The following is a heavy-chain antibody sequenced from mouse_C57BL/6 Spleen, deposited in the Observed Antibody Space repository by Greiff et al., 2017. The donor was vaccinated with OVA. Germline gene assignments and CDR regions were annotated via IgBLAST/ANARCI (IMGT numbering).Heavy chain of an antibody. D-gene: IGHD2-5*01. CDR3: AREDYCSNRAMDY. CDR2: ISYDGSN. Sequence: EVKLMESGPGLVKPSQSLSLTCSVTGYSITSGYYWNWIRQFPGNKLEWMGYISYDGSNKYNPSLKNRISITRDPPKNQFFLKLNSLTTEDTATYYCAREDYCSNRAMDYWGQGTTVTVSS. J-gene: IGHJ4*01. CDR1: GYSITSGYY. V-gene: IGHV3-6*01.